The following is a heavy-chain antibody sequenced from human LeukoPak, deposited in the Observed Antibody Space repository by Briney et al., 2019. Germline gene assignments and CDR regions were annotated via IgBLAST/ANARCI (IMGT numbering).Heavy chain of an antibody. Sequence: PSETLSLTCTVSGGSISSSSYYWGWIRQPPGKGLEWIGSIYYSGSTYYNPSLKSRVTISVDTSKNQFSLKLSSVTAADTAVYYCARVGATRGEAYWGQGTLVTVSS. J-gene: IGHJ4*02. V-gene: IGHV4-39*07. CDR1: GGSISSSSYY. D-gene: IGHD1-26*01. CDR3: ARVGATRGEAY. CDR2: IYYSGST.